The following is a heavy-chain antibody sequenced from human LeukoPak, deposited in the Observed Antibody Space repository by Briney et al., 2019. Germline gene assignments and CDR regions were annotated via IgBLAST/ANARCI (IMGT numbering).Heavy chain of an antibody. J-gene: IGHJ6*03. CDR3: ARDRGYSYKSYMDV. D-gene: IGHD5-18*01. V-gene: IGHV1-46*01. CDR2: INPSGGST. Sequence: ASVKVSRKASGGTFSSYAISWVRQAPGQGLEWMGIINPSGGSTSYAQKFQGRVTMTRDMSTSTVYMELSSLRSEDTAVYYCARDRGYSYKSYMDVWGKGTTVTVSS. CDR1: GGTFSSYA.